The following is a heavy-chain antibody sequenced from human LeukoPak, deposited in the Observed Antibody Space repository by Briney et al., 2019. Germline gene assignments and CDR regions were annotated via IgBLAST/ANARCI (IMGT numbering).Heavy chain of an antibody. CDR1: GGSISSYY. D-gene: IGHD6-13*01. CDR2: IYTSGGT. CDR3: ARTYSSSWYGNWFDP. Sequence: SETLSLTCTVSGGSISSYYWSWIRQPAGKGLEWIGRIYTSGGTNYNPSLKSRVTMSVDTSKNQFSLKLSSVTAADTAVYYCARTYSSSWYGNWFDPWGQGTLVTVSS. J-gene: IGHJ5*02. V-gene: IGHV4-4*07.